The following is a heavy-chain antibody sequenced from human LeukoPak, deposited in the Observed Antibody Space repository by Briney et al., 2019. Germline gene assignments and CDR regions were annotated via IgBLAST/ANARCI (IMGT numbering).Heavy chain of an antibody. V-gene: IGHV3-9*01. J-gene: IGHJ5*02. CDR3: AKESILERREGWFDP. D-gene: IGHD1-1*01. CDR2: ISWNSENI. Sequence: GGSLRLSCAASGFNFDYFAMHWVRQAPGKGLEWVSGISWNSENIAHANSLKGRFTISRDNAKNSLSLQMNSLRVEDTALYFCAKESILERREGWFDPWGQGTLVTVSS. CDR1: GFNFDYFA.